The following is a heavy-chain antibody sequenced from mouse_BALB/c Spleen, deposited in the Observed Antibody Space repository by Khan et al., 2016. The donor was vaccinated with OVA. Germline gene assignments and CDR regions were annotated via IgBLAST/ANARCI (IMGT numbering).Heavy chain of an antibody. CDR2: ISYSGST. V-gene: IGHV3-2*02. J-gene: IGHJ2*01. Sequence: EVKLLESGPGLVKPSQSLSLTCTVTGYSITSGYGWNWIRQFPGNKLEWMGYISYSGSTNYNPSLKSRISITRDTSKNQFFLQLNSVTTEDTATYYCAKTAGIKYWGQGTTLTVSS. CDR3: AKTAGIKY. CDR1: GYSITSGYG. D-gene: IGHD1-2*01.